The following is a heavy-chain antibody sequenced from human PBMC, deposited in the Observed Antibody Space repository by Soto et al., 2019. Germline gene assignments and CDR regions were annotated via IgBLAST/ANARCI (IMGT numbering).Heavy chain of an antibody. V-gene: IGHV4-59*01. CDR2: IYYSGST. D-gene: IGHD1-26*01. CDR1: GGSISSYY. J-gene: IGHJ5*02. CDR3: ATLYRSWFDP. Sequence: QVQLQESGPGLVKPSETLSLTCTVSGGSISSYYWSWIRQPPGKGLEWIGYIYYSGSTNYNPSLKSRVTISVDTSKNQFSLKLSSVTAADTAVYYCATLYRSWFDPWGQGILVTVSS.